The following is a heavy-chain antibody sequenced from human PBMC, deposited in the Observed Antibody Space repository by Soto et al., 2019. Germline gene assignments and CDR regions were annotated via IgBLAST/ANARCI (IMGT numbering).Heavy chain of an antibody. CDR1: GFTFSSYD. CDR3: ARRGQWLPTADAFDI. D-gene: IGHD5-12*01. CDR2: IGTAGDT. Sequence: HPGGSLRLSCAASGFTFSSYDMHWVRQATGKGLEWVSAIGTAGDTYYPGSVKGRFTISRENAKNSLYLQMNSLRAEDTAVYYCARRGQWLPTADAFDIWGQGTMVTVSS. J-gene: IGHJ3*02. V-gene: IGHV3-13*01.